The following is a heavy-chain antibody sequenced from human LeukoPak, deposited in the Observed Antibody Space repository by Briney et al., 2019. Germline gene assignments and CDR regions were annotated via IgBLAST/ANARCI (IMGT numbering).Heavy chain of an antibody. J-gene: IGHJ4*02. CDR3: ARDRYYDSSGYYYFDY. CDR2: ISYDGSNK. CDR1: GFTFSSYG. V-gene: IGHV3-30*03. D-gene: IGHD3-22*01. Sequence: GRSLRLSCAASGFTFSSYGMHWVRQAPGKGLEWVAVISYDGSNKYYADSVKGRFTISRDNSKNTLHLQMNSLRAEDTAVYYCARDRYYDSSGYYYFDYWGQGTLVTVSS.